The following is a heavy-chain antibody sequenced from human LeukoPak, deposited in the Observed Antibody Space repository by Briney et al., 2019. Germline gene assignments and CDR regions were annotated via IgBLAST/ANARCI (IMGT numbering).Heavy chain of an antibody. Sequence: SQTLSLTCALSGDSVSSNSAAWNWIRQSPSRGLEWLERTYYRSKWYNDYAVSVKSRITINPDTSKNQFSLQLNSVTPEDTAVYYCARGYCSSTSCSVYYYYGMDVWGQGTTVTVSS. J-gene: IGHJ6*02. CDR3: ARGYCSSTSCSVYYYYGMDV. CDR2: TYYRSKWYN. V-gene: IGHV6-1*01. CDR1: GDSVSSNSAA. D-gene: IGHD2-2*01.